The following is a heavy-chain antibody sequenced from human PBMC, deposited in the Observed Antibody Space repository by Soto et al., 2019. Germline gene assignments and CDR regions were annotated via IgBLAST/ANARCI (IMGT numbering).Heavy chain of an antibody. Sequence: GGSLRLSCAASGFTFSSYAMSWVRQAPGKGLEWVSAISGSGGSTYYADSVKGRFTISRDNSKNTLYLQMNSLRAEDTAVYYCAKDLFGDYGNYYYYGMDVWGQGTTVTVYS. CDR1: GFTFSSYA. J-gene: IGHJ6*02. D-gene: IGHD3-10*01. CDR2: ISGSGGST. V-gene: IGHV3-23*01. CDR3: AKDLFGDYGNYYYYGMDV.